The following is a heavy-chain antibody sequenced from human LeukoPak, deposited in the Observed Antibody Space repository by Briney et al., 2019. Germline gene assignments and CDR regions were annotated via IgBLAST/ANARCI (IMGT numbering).Heavy chain of an antibody. V-gene: IGHV4-39*07. CDR3: ARGRDHNDGWLQTGDFDY. D-gene: IGHD5-24*01. CDR1: GGSISSSSHY. J-gene: IGHJ4*02. CDR2: MYYSGRT. Sequence: SEPLSLTCTVSGGSISSSSHYWGWIRQPPGKGLEWIGSMYYSGRTYFNPSLKSRVTMSADTSKNQFSLKLSSVTAADTAVYYCARGRDHNDGWLQTGDFDYWGQGTLVTVSS.